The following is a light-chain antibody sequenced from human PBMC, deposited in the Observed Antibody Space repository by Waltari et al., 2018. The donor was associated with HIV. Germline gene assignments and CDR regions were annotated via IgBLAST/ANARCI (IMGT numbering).Light chain of an antibody. CDR3: QKYNSAPWT. J-gene: IGKJ1*01. CDR1: RGIDNF. V-gene: IGKV1-27*01. Sequence: DIQMTQSPSSLSASVGDRVTITCRASRGIDNFLAWYQQKPGKVPQLLISSAVNLQSGVPSRFSGRGSGTEFTLTISSLQPEDAATYYCQKYNSAPWTFGQGTKVEI. CDR2: SAV.